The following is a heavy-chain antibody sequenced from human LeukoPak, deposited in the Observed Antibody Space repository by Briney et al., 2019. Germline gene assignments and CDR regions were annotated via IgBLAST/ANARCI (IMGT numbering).Heavy chain of an antibody. CDR3: ARDSVGDLLDY. CDR1: GFPFSSYE. D-gene: IGHD4-17*01. V-gene: IGHV3-48*03. CDR2: IGSSGITI. Sequence: QSGGSLRLSCAGSGFPFSSYEMNWLRQAPGKGLEWVSHIGSSGITIYYGDSVKGRFTISRDNAKNSIYLQMDSLRVEDTAIYYCARDSVGDLLDYWGQGTPVTVSS. J-gene: IGHJ4*02.